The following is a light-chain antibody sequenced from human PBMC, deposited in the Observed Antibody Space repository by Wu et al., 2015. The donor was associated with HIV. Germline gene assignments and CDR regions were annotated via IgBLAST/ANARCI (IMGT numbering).Light chain of an antibody. Sequence: EIVLTQSPGTLSLSPGERATLSCRASQSFSSSYLAWYQQKPGQAPRLLMYGGVSRAAGIPDRFSGSGPGPDFTLTISRVEPEDFAVYYCQQYGSPRYTFGQGTKLEIK. CDR2: GGV. CDR1: QSFSSSY. CDR3: QQYGSPRYT. J-gene: IGKJ2*01. V-gene: IGKV3-20*01.